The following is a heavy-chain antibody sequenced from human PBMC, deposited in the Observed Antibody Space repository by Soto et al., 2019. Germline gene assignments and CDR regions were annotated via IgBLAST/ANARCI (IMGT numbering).Heavy chain of an antibody. D-gene: IGHD3-10*01. CDR2: IGTAGDT. Sequence: PGGSLRLSCAASGFTFSSYDMHWVRQATGKGLEWVSAIGTAGDTYYPGSVKGRFTISRENAKNSLYLQMNSLRAEDTAVYYCARAGWFGPDYYGMDVWGQGTTITVSS. CDR1: GFTFSSYD. CDR3: ARAGWFGPDYYGMDV. J-gene: IGHJ6*02. V-gene: IGHV3-13*01.